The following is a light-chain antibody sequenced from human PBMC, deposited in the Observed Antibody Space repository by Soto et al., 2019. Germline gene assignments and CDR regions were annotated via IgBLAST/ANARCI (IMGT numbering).Light chain of an antibody. CDR2: WAS. V-gene: IGKV4-1*01. Sequence: DIVMTQSPDSLAVSLGERATINCKSSQSVLYSSNNENYLAWYQRKPGQPPKLLIYWASTRESGVPDRFSGSRSGTDFTLTISSLQAEDVAVYYCQQYYSTPPTFGQGTKVEIK. J-gene: IGKJ1*01. CDR1: QSVLYSSNNENY. CDR3: QQYYSTPPT.